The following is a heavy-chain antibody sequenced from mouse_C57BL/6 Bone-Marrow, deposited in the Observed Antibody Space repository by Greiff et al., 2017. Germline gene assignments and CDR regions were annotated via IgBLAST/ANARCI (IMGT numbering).Heavy chain of an antibody. CDR2: IWRGGST. Sequence: VQLVESGPGLVQPSQSLSITCTVSGFSFTSYGVHWVRQSPGKGLEWLGVIWRGGSTDYNAAFMSRLSITKDNSKSQVFFRMNSLQADDTAIYYGAKKEANWDYYAMDYWGQGTSVTVSS. J-gene: IGHJ4*01. CDR1: GFSFTSYG. V-gene: IGHV2-5*01. D-gene: IGHD4-1*01. CDR3: AKKEANWDYYAMDY.